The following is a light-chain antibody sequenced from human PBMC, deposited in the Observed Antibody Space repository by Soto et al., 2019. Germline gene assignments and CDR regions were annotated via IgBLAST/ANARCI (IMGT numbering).Light chain of an antibody. V-gene: IGKV3-11*01. J-gene: IGKJ5*01. CDR1: QSIGSS. CDR3: QQRSNWLT. CDR2: DAS. Sequence: EIVLTQSPATLSLSPGERATLSCRASQSIGSSLGWYQQKPGQAPRLLIYDASNRATGIPARFSGSGSGTDFTLTISSLEPEYFAVYYCQQRSNWLTLGQGTSLDIK.